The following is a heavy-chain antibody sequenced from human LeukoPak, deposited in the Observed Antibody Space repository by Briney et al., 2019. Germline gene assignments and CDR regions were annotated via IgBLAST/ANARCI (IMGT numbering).Heavy chain of an antibody. CDR1: GVSISSDGYY. CDR3: ASPRSYYDSSGYYIS. V-gene: IGHV4-61*08. D-gene: IGHD3-22*01. J-gene: IGHJ5*02. Sequence: SQTLSLTCTVSGVSISSDGYYCSRIPPPPGKGMEWVGYIYYSGSTNYNPSLKSRVTISVDTSKNQFSLKLSSVTAADTAVYYCASPRSYYDSSGYYISWGQGTLVTVSS. CDR2: IYYSGST.